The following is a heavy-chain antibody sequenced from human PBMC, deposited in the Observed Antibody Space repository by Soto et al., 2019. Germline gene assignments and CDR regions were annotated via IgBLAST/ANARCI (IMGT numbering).Heavy chain of an antibody. V-gene: IGHV3-23*01. CDR2: LSHDGGNI. Sequence: SVRLRVVDQGFSFRHHAMAWDRLPPGKGLQWVAALSHDGGNIYYRDSVRGRFTISRDNSKNTLYLHLHSLKAEATAVYLGAKQIETWVDTGIDFWGQGTQVTVSS. CDR1: GFSFRHHA. J-gene: IGHJ4*02. CDR3: AKQIETWVDTGIDF. D-gene: IGHD2-2*02.